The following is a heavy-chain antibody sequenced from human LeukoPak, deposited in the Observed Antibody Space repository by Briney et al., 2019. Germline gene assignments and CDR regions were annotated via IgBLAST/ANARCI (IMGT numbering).Heavy chain of an antibody. CDR2: ISWNSGSI. D-gene: IGHD6-13*01. Sequence: GGSLRLSCAASGFTFDDYAMHWVRQAPGKGLEWVSGISWNSGSIGYADSVKGRFTISRDNAKNSLYLQMNSLRAEDTALYYCAKVLIAAAKIDAFDIWGQGTMVTVSS. V-gene: IGHV3-9*01. CDR3: AKVLIAAAKIDAFDI. CDR1: GFTFDDYA. J-gene: IGHJ3*02.